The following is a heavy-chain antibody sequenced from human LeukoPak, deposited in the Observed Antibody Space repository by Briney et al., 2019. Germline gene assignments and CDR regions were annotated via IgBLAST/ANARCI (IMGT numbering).Heavy chain of an antibody. CDR1: GYRLNGYW. D-gene: IGHD3-22*01. CDR3: ARPNFESYYDSRDYDAFDV. CDR2: IYPDGSDT. V-gene: IGHV5-51*01. Sequence: GEALKIPCQGSGYRLNGYWIAWVRPMPGEGLEWMGIIYPDGSDTRYSPPFQGQLNNSADKSVRTAYLQWISVKASSTARYYCARPNFESYYDSRDYDAFDVGGQGTMVTVSS. J-gene: IGHJ3*01.